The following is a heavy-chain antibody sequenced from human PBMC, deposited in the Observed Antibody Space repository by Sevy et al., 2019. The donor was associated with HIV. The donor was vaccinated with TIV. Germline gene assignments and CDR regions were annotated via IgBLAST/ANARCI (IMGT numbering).Heavy chain of an antibody. Sequence: GSLRLSCVVSGGSFSGYYWSWIRQPPGKGLEWIGEINHSGSTNYNPSPESRVSIFAGTSKNQFSLKLSSVTAADAAVYYCATRRGHLSFDYWGQGTLVTVSS. CDR1: GGSFSGYY. J-gene: IGHJ4*02. CDR2: INHSGST. V-gene: IGHV4-34*01. CDR3: ATRRGHLSFDY.